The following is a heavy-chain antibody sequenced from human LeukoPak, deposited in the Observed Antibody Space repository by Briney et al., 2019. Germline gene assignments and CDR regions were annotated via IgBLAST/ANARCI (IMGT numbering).Heavy chain of an antibody. V-gene: IGHV3-23*01. Sequence: QSGGSLRLSCAASGFTFSSYAMSWVRQAPGKGLEWVSAISGSGGSTYYADSVKGRFTISRDNSKNTLYLQMNSLRPEDTAVYYCAKDTFGSTTVTGSFDYWGQGTLLTVSS. D-gene: IGHD4-17*01. J-gene: IGHJ4*02. CDR1: GFTFSSYA. CDR3: AKDTFGSTTVTGSFDY. CDR2: ISGSGGST.